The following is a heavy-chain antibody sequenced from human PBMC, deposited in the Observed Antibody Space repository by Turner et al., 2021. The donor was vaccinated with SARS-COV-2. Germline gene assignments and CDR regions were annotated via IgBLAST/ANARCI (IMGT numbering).Heavy chain of an antibody. V-gene: IGHV3-30*18. CDR1: GFSFSSYG. CDR2: TSYDGSNK. J-gene: IGHJ4*02. Sequence: QVQLVESGGGVVQPGRALRLSGVASGFSFSSYGMHWVRQAPGKGLEWVAVTSYDGSNKDYADSVKGRFTISRDNSKNKLYLQMNSLGAEDTAVYYCAKQQGLYSNPMYYFDYWGQGTLVTVS. CDR3: AKQQGLYSNPMYYFDY. D-gene: IGHD4-4*01.